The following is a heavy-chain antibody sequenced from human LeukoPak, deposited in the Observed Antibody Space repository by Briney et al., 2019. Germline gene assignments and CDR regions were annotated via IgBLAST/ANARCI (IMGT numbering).Heavy chain of an antibody. D-gene: IGHD1-26*01. CDR2: ISGTTTYI. V-gene: IGHV3-21*01. J-gene: IGHJ4*02. Sequence: GGSLRLSCAASGFTFSFYSMNWVRQAPGKGLEWLSSISGTTTYIYYADSVKVRFTISRDNAKNSLFLEMSSLRAEDTAVYYCARDGGSVGTTAVSFDYWGQGTLVTVSS. CDR1: GFTFSFYS. CDR3: ARDGGSVGTTAVSFDY.